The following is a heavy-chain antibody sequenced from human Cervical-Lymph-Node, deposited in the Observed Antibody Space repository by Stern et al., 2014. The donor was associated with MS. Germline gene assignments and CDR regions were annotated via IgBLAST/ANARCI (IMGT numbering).Heavy chain of an antibody. J-gene: IGHJ4*02. D-gene: IGHD6-13*01. Sequence: VKLVESGGGVAQPGRSLRLSCAASGFSFSRYAMHWVRQAPGKGLEWVALIWYDGSNPYYADSVTGRFTISIDNFKNTLYLQMNSLRAEDTAVYYCASAYSSSHYYFDYWGQGTLVTVSS. CDR3: ASAYSSSHYYFDY. V-gene: IGHV3-33*01. CDR2: IWYDGSNP. CDR1: GFSFSRYA.